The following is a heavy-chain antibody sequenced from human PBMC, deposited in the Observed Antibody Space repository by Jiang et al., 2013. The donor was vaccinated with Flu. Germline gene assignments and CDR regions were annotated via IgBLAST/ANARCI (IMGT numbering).Heavy chain of an antibody. V-gene: IGHV1-18*01. CDR1: GYTFTSYG. J-gene: IGHJ5*02. D-gene: IGHD6-6*01. CDR2: ISAYNGNT. Sequence: SGAEVKKPGASVKVSCKASGYTFTSYGISWVRQAPGQGLEWMGWISAYNGNTNYAQKLQGRVTMTTDTSTSTAYMELRSLRSDDTAVYYCARDRRRIAARPDSTINWFDPWGQGTLVTV. CDR3: ARDRRRIAARPDSTINWFDP.